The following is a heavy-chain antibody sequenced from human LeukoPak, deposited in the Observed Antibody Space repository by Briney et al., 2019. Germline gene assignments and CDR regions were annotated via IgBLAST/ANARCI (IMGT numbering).Heavy chain of an antibody. CDR1: GGSISSYY. CDR3: ARSSSWCRVYFDH. V-gene: IGHV4-4*09. D-gene: IGHD6-13*01. J-gene: IGHJ4*02. CDR2: IYTSGST. Sequence: PSETLSLTCTVSGGSISSYYWSWIRQPPGKGLEWIGYIYTSGSTNYNPSLKSRVTISVDTSKNQFSLKLSSVTAADTAVYYCARSSSWCRVYFDHWGQGTLVTVSS.